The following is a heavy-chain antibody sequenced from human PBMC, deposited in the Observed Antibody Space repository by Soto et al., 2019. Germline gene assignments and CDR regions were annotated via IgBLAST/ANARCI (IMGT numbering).Heavy chain of an antibody. CDR2: IYYGGST. D-gene: IGHD3-10*01. V-gene: IGHV4-59*01. Sequence: KPSETRSLTCTVSGGSINIYCWSLIRQAPGKAREWMGRIYYGGSTSYSPSLKGRVSISADTTKPHIALEVHTFTDEDGAVYYWARAGTNIGQLDEWGQGNWVTVSS. CDR1: GGSINIYC. J-gene: IGHJ4*02. CDR3: ARAGTNIGQLDE.